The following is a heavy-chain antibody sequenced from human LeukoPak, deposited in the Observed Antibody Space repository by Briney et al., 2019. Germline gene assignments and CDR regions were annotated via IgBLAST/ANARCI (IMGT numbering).Heavy chain of an antibody. J-gene: IGHJ4*02. CDR2: IYSGDDK. V-gene: IGHV2-5*02. CDR1: GFSLSSSGEG. CDR3: AHRLYAYGEYDF. Sequence: SGPTLVKPTQTLTLTCTFSGFSLSSSGEGVGWIRQPPGKALEWLARIYSGDDKRYSPSLQSRLTVAWDTSENQVVLTMTNMDPVDTATYYCAHRLYAYGEYDFWGQGILVTVSS. D-gene: IGHD2-2*01.